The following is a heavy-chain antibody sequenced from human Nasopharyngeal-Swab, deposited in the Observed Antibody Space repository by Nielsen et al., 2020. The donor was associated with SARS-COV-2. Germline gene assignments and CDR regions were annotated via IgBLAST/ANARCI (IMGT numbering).Heavy chain of an antibody. J-gene: IGHJ4*02. Sequence: SETLSLTCTVSGGSISSYYWSWIRQPPGKGLEWIGYIYYSGSTYYNPSLKSRVTISVDTSKNQFSLKLSSVTAADTAVYYCARGVDTYDYSNVLDYWGQGTLVTVSS. CDR2: IYYSGST. D-gene: IGHD4-11*01. V-gene: IGHV4-59*12. CDR3: ARGVDTYDYSNVLDY. CDR1: GGSISSYY.